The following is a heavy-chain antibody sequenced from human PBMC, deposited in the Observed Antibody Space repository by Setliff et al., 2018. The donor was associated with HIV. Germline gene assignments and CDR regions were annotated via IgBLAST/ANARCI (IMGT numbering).Heavy chain of an antibody. Sequence: PSETLSLTCGVSGDSVTNYYWTWIRQPAGKGLEWIGHIDTSGTTDSNPSLRSRITMSIETPENQFSLRLTSVTAADTAVYYCAGSRAGFITTSGDLALFFTSWGQGTLVTVSS. CDR2: IDTSGTT. V-gene: IGHV4-4*07. D-gene: IGHD6-13*01. CDR1: GDSVTNYY. J-gene: IGHJ1*01. CDR3: AGSRAGFITTSGDLALFFTS.